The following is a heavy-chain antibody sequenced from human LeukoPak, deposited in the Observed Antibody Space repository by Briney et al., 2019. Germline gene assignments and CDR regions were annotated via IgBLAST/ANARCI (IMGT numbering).Heavy chain of an antibody. Sequence: ASVKVSCKASGGTFSSYAISWLRQAPGQGLEWMGWISAYNGNTNYAQKLQGRVTMTTDTSTSTAYMELRSLRADDTAVYYCAREYYDSSGYCSPHFDYWGQGTLVTVSS. V-gene: IGHV1-18*01. D-gene: IGHD3-22*01. J-gene: IGHJ4*02. CDR3: AREYYDSSGYCSPHFDY. CDR2: ISAYNGNT. CDR1: GGTFSSYA.